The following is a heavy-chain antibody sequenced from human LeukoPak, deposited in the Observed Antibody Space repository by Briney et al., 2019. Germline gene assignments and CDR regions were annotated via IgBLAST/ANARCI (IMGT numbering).Heavy chain of an antibody. V-gene: IGHV4-39*01. J-gene: IGHJ4*02. Sequence: PSETLSLTCTVSGDSISSSSYFWGWIRQPPGKGLEWTGHIHFSGNTYYIPSLKSRLTMSVDTSKNQFSLNLSSVTAADAAVYYCATRRDGYTYFDYWGQGTLVSVSS. CDR1: GDSISSSSYF. CDR3: ATRRDGYTYFDY. CDR2: IHFSGNT. D-gene: IGHD5-24*01.